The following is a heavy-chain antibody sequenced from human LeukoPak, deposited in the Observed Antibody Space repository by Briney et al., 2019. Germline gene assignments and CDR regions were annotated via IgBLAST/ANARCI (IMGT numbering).Heavy chain of an antibody. CDR2: SSWNRGRI. D-gene: IGHD6-19*01. V-gene: IGHV3-9*01. J-gene: IGHJ4*02. CDR1: GFTFDEYA. CDR3: AKDMRSYRSGWYSDFDY. Sequence: SLRLSCAASGFTFDEYAMHWVRQAPGKGLEWVSGSSWNRGRIGYADSVKGRFTISRDNAKNSLYLQMDSLKAEDTAWYDCAKDMRSYRSGWYSDFDYWGQGTLVTVSS.